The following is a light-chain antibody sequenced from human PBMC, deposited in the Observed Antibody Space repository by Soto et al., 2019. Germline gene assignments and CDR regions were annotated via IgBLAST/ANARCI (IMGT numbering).Light chain of an antibody. J-gene: IGKJ1*01. CDR3: QQYTNRPPWT. CDR1: QSVSTN. Sequence: EIVMTQSPATLSGSPGERATLSCRASQSVSTNLAWYQQKPGQAPRLLIYGASTRATGIPARFGGSGSGTEFTLTISSLRSDDFAVYYCQQYTNRPPWTFGQGTKV. V-gene: IGKV3-15*01. CDR2: GAS.